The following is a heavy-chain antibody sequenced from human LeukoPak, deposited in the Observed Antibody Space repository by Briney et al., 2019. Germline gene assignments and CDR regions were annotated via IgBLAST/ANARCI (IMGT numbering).Heavy chain of an antibody. V-gene: IGHV3-7*01. D-gene: IGHD1-26*01. CDR3: AREWELSRDY. CDR2: MNEGGSAE. CDR1: GFTFNTLC. Sequence: GGSLRLSCAASGFTFNTLCMSWVRQATGQGLEWVGNMNEGGSAEYYAESVKGRFTISRDNAENSVHLQMNSLRAEDTAVYYCAREWELSRDYWGQGTLVTVST. J-gene: IGHJ4*02.